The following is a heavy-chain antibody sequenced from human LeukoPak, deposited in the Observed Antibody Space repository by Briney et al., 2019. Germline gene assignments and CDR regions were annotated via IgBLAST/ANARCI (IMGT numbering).Heavy chain of an antibody. D-gene: IGHD2-8*02. V-gene: IGHV4-4*07. CDR1: GGSISSYY. CDR2: IYTSGST. J-gene: IGHJ6*03. Sequence: SETLSLTCTVSGGSISSYYWSWIRQPAGKGLEWTGRIYTSGSTNYNPSLKSRVTMSVDTSKNQFSLKLSSVTAADTAVYYCARGAAYCTGGVCHKPIYYYYYMDVWGKGTTVTVSS. CDR3: ARGAAYCTGGVCHKPIYYYYYMDV.